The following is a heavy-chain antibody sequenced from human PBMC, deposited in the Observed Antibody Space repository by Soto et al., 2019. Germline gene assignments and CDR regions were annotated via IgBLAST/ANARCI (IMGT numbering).Heavy chain of an antibody. D-gene: IGHD3-22*01. CDR3: ARDPHYYDSSGYYFVY. Sequence: QVQLVQSGAEVKKPGSSVKVSCKASGGTFSSYAISWVRQAPGQGLEWMGGIIPIVGTANYAQKFQGRVTITADESTSTAYMELSSLRSEDTAVYYCARDPHYYDSSGYYFVYWGQGTLVTVSS. V-gene: IGHV1-69*01. J-gene: IGHJ4*02. CDR1: GGTFSSYA. CDR2: IIPIVGTA.